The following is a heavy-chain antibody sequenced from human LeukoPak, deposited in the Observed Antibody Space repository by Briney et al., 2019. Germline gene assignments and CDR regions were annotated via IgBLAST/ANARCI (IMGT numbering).Heavy chain of an antibody. CDR2: IYTSGST. CDR3: AKRDYYDSSGYYYLYYFDH. V-gene: IGHV4-4*07. J-gene: IGHJ4*02. Sequence: SETLSLTCTVSGGSISSYYWSWIRQPAGKGLEWIGRIYTSGSTNYNPSLKSRVTMSVDTSKNQFSLKLSSVTAADTAVYYCAKRDYYDSSGYYYLYYFDHWGQGTLVTVSS. CDR1: GGSISSYY. D-gene: IGHD3-22*01.